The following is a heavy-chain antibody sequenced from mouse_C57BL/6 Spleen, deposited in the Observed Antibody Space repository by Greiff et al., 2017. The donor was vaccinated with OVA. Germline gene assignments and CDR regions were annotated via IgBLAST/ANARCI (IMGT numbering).Heavy chain of an antibody. CDR2: IDPETGGT. CDR1: GYTFTDYE. V-gene: IGHV1-15*01. J-gene: IGHJ2*01. Sequence: QVQLQQSGAELVRPGASVTLSCKASGYTFTDYEMHWVKQTPVHGLEWIGAIDPETGGTAYNQKFKGKAILTADKSSSTAYMELRSLTSEDSAVYYCTREFYYDYSDYWGQGTTLTVSS. D-gene: IGHD2-4*01. CDR3: TREFYYDYSDY.